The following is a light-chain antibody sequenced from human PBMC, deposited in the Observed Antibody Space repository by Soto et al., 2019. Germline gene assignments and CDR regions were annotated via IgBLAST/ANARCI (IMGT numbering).Light chain of an antibody. CDR1: RSNIGRNT. CDR2: NND. V-gene: IGLV1-44*01. CDR3: AAWDDRLNGVV. Sequence: QSVLTQPPSASGTPGQRVTISCSGSRSNIGRNTVNWYQQLPGTAPKLLIYNNDQRPSGVPDRFSGSKSGTSASLDISGLRSEDEAGYSCAAWDDRLNGVVFGGGTKLTVL. J-gene: IGLJ2*01.